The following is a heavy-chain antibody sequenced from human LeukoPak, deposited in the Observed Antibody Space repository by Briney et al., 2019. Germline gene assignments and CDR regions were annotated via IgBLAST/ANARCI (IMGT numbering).Heavy chain of an antibody. V-gene: IGHV4-4*07. Sequence: PSETLSLTCSVSSASVTSHHWAWSRQPAGKRLGCVGRVYIRDSTNYNPHLRSRVAISLDKSKNKIHLTLKSVSAAATAVYYCTREESSRDDSGGYHYWGRGVLVTVSS. D-gene: IGHD2-15*01. CDR1: SASVTSHH. J-gene: IGHJ4*02. CDR3: TREESSRDDSGGYHY. CDR2: VYIRDST.